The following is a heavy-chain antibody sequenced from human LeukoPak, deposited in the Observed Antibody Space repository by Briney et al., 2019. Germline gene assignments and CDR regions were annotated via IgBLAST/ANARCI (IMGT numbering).Heavy chain of an antibody. D-gene: IGHD3-10*01. J-gene: IGHJ4*02. V-gene: IGHV1-46*01. CDR3: ARDPTPITPPDY. CDR2: INPSGDST. Sequence: ASVKVSCKASGYTFTSYYMHWVRQAPGQGLEWMGIINPSGDSTSYAQKFQGRVTMTRDTSTSTVYMELSSLRSEDTAVYYCARDPTPITPPDYWGQGTLVTVSS. CDR1: GYTFTSYY.